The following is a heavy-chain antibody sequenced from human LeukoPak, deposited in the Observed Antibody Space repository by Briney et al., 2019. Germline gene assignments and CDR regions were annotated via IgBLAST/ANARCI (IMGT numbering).Heavy chain of an antibody. J-gene: IGHJ4*02. CDR3: ARDPNVLGITPYYFDF. V-gene: IGHV3-21*01. CDR1: GFTFSRHS. CDR2: ISSSSSYI. D-gene: IGHD3-10*02. Sequence: GGSLRLSCAASGFTFSRHSMNWVRQAPGKGLEWVSSISSSSSYIYYADSVKGRFTISRDNAKNSLFLKTDTLRGDDTGIYYCARDPNVLGITPYYFDFWGQGTLVTVSS.